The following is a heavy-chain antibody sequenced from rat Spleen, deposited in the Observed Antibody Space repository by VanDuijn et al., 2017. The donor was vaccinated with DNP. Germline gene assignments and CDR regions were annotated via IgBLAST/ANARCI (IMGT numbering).Heavy chain of an antibody. Sequence: EVQLVESGGGLVQPGRSLKLSCAASGFTFSAYYVAWVRQAPAKGLEWVAYIGSPAYAPYYGDSVKGRFTISRDNAKSTLYLQMNSLRSEDMATYYCARHYGYNYFDYWGQGVMVTVSS. D-gene: IGHD1-9*01. CDR1: GFTFSAYY. J-gene: IGHJ2*01. CDR3: ARHYGYNYFDY. CDR2: IGSPAYAP. V-gene: IGHV5-22*01.